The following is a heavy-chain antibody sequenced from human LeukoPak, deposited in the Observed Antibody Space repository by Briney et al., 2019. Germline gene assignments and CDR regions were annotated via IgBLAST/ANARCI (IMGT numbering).Heavy chain of an antibody. Sequence: GASVKVSCKASGYTFTGYYMHWVRQAPGQGLEWMGWINPNSGGTNYAQKFQGRVTMTRDTSISTAYMELSRLRSDDTAVYYCARDRLMGLSTTCYIWGQGTLVTVSS. CDR2: INPNSGGT. CDR3: ARDRLMGLSTTCYI. CDR1: GYTFTGYY. J-gene: IGHJ4*02. D-gene: IGHD2-2*02. V-gene: IGHV1-2*02.